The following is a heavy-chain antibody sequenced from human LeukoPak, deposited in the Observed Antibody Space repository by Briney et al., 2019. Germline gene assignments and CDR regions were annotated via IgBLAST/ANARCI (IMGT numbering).Heavy chain of an antibody. J-gene: IGHJ5*02. V-gene: IGHV4-59*01. CDR1: GGSISSYY. CDR3: ARDVGNWFDP. Sequence: PSETLSLTCSVSGGSISSYYWSWIRQPPGKGLEWIGYIYYSGSTNYNPSLKSRVTISVDTSKNQFSLKLSSVTAADTAVYYCARDVGNWFDPWGQGTLVTVSS. CDR2: IYYSGST.